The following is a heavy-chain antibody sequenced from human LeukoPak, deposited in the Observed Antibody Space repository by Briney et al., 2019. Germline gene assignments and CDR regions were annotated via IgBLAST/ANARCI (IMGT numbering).Heavy chain of an antibody. V-gene: IGHV3-21*01. CDR2: ISSSSSYI. Sequence: GGSLRLSCAASGFTFSSYSMNWVRQAPGKGLEWVSSISSSSSYIYYADSVKGRFTISRDNAKNSLYLQMNSLRAEDTAVYYCASVEFGEGPVDYWGQGTLVTVSS. CDR3: ASVEFGEGPVDY. CDR1: GFTFSSYS. J-gene: IGHJ4*02. D-gene: IGHD3-10*01.